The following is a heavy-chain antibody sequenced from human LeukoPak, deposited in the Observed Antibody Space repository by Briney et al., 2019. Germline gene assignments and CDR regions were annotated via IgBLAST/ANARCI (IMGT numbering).Heavy chain of an antibody. CDR2: IIPIPGIA. J-gene: IGHJ4*02. CDR3: ARDLESYYDSSGYYCDY. D-gene: IGHD3-22*01. V-gene: IGHV1-69*04. Sequence: SLKVSCKASGGTFSSYAISWVRQAPGQGLEWMGRIIPIPGIANYAQKFQGRVTITADKSTSTAYMELSSLRSEDTAVYYCARDLESYYDSSGYYCDYWGQGTLVTVSS. CDR1: GGTFSSYA.